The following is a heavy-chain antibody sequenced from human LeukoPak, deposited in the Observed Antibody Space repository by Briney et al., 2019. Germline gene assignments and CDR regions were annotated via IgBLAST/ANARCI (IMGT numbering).Heavy chain of an antibody. J-gene: IGHJ4*02. Sequence: GGSLRLSCAASGFTFSSYSMNWVRQAPGKGLEWVSYISSSSSTIYYADSVKGRFTISRDNAKNSLYLQMNSLRAEDTAVYYCARETEDSGSYVFDYWGQGTLVTVSS. V-gene: IGHV3-48*04. CDR1: GFTFSSYS. D-gene: IGHD1-26*01. CDR3: ARETEDSGSYVFDY. CDR2: ISSSSSTI.